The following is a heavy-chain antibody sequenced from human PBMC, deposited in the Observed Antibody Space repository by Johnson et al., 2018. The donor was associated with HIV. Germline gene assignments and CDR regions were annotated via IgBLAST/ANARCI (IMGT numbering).Heavy chain of an antibody. CDR1: GFTVSNNY. CDR3: AREGTYYYDNSGYNDAFEF. V-gene: IGHV3-33*08. J-gene: IGHJ3*01. CDR2: IWYNGSKK. Sequence: QVQLVESGGALVQPGGSLRLSCAASGFTVSNNYMSWVRQAPGKGLEWVAVIWYNGSKKWYADSVKGRFTISRDNSKNTLYLQMNSLRAEDTAVYYCAREGTYYYDNSGYNDAFEFWGQGTMVTVSS. D-gene: IGHD3-22*01.